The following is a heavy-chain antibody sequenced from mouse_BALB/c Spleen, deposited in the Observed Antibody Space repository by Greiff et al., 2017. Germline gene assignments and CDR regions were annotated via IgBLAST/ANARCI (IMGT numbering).Heavy chain of an antibody. V-gene: IGHV3-2*02. CDR2: ISYSGST. J-gene: IGHJ1*01. Sequence: EVKLQESGPGLVKPSQSLSLTCTVTGYSITSDYAWNWIRQFPGNKLEWMGYISYSGSTSYNPSLKSRISITRDTSKNQFFLQLNSVTTEDTATYYCARVGDYGSSYDWYFDVWGAGTTVTVSS. CDR3: ARVGDYGSSYDWYFDV. D-gene: IGHD1-1*01. CDR1: GYSITSDYA.